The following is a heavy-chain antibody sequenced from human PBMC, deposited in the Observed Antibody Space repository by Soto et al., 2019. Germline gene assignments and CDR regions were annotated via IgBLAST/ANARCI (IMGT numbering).Heavy chain of an antibody. D-gene: IGHD2-15*01. V-gene: IGHV3-9*01. Sequence: EVQLVESGGGLVQPGRSLRLSCAASGFTFDDYAMHWVRQAPGKGLEWVSGISWNSGSIGYADSVKGRFTISRDNAKNSLYVQMNSLRAEDTALYYCAKGGAGGYCSGGSCYYYYMDVWGKGTTVTV. CDR2: ISWNSGSI. CDR3: AKGGAGGYCSGGSCYYYYMDV. J-gene: IGHJ6*03. CDR1: GFTFDDYA.